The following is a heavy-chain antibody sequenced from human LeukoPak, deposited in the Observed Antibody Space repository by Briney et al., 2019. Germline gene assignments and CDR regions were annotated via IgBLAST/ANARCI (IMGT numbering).Heavy chain of an antibody. J-gene: IGHJ4*02. V-gene: IGHV3-23*01. CDR2: VSNRGGST. CDR3: AKDRDPYDYGSGSYYNGVFDY. CDR1: GFTFSNYA. D-gene: IGHD3-10*01. Sequence: PGGSLRLSCAVSGFTFSNYAMSWVRQAPGKGLEWVSAVSNRGGSTYYADSVKGRFTISRDNSKNTLYLQMNSLRAEDTAVYYCAKDRDPYDYGSGSYYNGVFDYWGQGTLVTVSS.